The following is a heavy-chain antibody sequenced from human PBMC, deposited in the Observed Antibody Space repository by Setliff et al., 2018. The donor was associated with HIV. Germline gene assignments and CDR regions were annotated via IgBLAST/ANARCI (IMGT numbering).Heavy chain of an antibody. J-gene: IGHJ4*02. Sequence: SETLSLTCAVYGGSYSGYYWSWIRQPPGKGLEWIGEINHSGSTNYNPSLKSRVTISVDTSKKQFILKLTSVTAADTAVYYCARDNEQMAVPGAVFDYWGQGTLVTAPQ. CDR1: GGSYSGYY. V-gene: IGHV4-34*01. CDR2: INHSGST. D-gene: IGHD6-19*01. CDR3: ARDNEQMAVPGAVFDY.